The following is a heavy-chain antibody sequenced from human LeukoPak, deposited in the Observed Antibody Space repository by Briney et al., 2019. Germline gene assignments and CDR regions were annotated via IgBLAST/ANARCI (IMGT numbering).Heavy chain of an antibody. D-gene: IGHD3-16*02. CDR2: FDPEDGET. Sequence: ASVKVSCKVSGYTLTELSMHWVRQAPGKGLEWMGGFDPEDGETIYAQKFQGRVTMTEGTSTDTVYMELSSLRSEDTAVYYCARRSGYDYVWGSYRYPGYFDYWGQGTLVTVSS. CDR1: GYTLTELS. J-gene: IGHJ4*02. V-gene: IGHV1-24*01. CDR3: ARRSGYDYVWGSYRYPGYFDY.